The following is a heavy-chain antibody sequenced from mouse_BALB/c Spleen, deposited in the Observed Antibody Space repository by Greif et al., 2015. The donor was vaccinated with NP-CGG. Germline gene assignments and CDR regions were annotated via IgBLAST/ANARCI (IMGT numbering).Heavy chain of an antibody. CDR3: ARDYYGSSYWYFDV. CDR2: SRNKANDYTT. D-gene: IGHD1-1*01. J-gene: IGHJ1*01. CDR1: GFTFSDFY. Sequence: VRLMESGGGLVQPGGSLRLSCATSGFTFSDFYMEWVRQPPGKRLEWIAASRNKANDYTTEYSASVKGRFIVSRDTSQSILYLQMNALRAEDTAIYYCARDYYGSSYWYFDVWGAGTTVTVSS. V-gene: IGHV7-1*02.